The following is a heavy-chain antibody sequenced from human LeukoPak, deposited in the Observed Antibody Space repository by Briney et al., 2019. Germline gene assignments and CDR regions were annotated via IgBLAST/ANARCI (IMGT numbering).Heavy chain of an antibody. Sequence: SETLSLTCAVYGGSFSGYYWSWIRQPPGEGLEWIGEINHSGSTNYNPSLKSRVTISVDTSKNQFSLKLSSVTAADTAVYYCARPSKGIEMATIRFDPWGQGTLVTVSS. V-gene: IGHV4-34*01. J-gene: IGHJ5*02. CDR1: GGSFSGYY. CDR2: INHSGST. CDR3: ARPSKGIEMATIRFDP. D-gene: IGHD5-24*01.